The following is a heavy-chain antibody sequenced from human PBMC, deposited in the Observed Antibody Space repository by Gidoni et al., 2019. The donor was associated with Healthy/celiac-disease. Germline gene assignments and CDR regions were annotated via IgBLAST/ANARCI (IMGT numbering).Heavy chain of an antibody. Sequence: EVQLLESGGGLVQPGGSLRLSCAASVFTFSSYAMSWVRQAPGKGLEWVSAISGSGGSTYYADSVKGRFTISRDNSKNTLYLQMNSLRAEDTAVYYCAKDRGRSGSGYYFDYWGQGTLVTVSS. CDR2: ISGSGGST. CDR1: VFTFSSYA. D-gene: IGHD3-10*01. CDR3: AKDRGRSGSGYYFDY. J-gene: IGHJ4*02. V-gene: IGHV3-23*01.